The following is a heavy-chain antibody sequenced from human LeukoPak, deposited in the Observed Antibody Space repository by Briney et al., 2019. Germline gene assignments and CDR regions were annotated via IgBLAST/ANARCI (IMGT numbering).Heavy chain of an antibody. V-gene: IGHV3-23*01. CDR3: ARGAAWFNP. Sequence: PGGSLRLSCGASGFTFSSHGMNWVRQAPGKGLEWVSAISGSGGSTYYADSVKGRFTISRDNAKNALYLQMNSLRAEDTALYYCARGAAWFNPWGQGTLVTVSS. CDR2: ISGSGGST. J-gene: IGHJ5*02. D-gene: IGHD6-13*01. CDR1: GFTFSSHG.